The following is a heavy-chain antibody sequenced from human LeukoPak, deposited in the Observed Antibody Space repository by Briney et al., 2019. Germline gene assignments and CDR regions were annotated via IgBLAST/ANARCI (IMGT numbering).Heavy chain of an antibody. Sequence: PGGSLRLSCAASGFTFSAYSMNWVRQAPGKGLEWVSSIISSNYIFYADSVKGRFTISRDNAKNSLYLQMNSLRAEDTAVYYCARDRGYCSGGSCYSDAFDIWGQGTVVTVSS. D-gene: IGHD2-15*01. CDR1: GFTFSAYS. CDR3: ARDRGYCSGGSCYSDAFDI. CDR2: IISSNYI. V-gene: IGHV3-21*01. J-gene: IGHJ3*02.